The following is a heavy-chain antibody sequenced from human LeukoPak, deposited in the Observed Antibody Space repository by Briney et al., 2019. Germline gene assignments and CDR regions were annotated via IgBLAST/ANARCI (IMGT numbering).Heavy chain of an antibody. CDR3: HSSSGWFDP. D-gene: IGHD6-19*01. CDR1: GFTFSSYA. CDR2: ISSNGGST. V-gene: IGHV3-64D*06. J-gene: IGHJ5*02. Sequence: GGSLRRSCSASGFTFSSYAMHWVRQAPGKGLEYVSAISSNGGSTYYADYVKGRFTISRDNSKNTLYLQMSSLRAEDTAVYYCHSSSGWFDPWGQGTLVTVSS.